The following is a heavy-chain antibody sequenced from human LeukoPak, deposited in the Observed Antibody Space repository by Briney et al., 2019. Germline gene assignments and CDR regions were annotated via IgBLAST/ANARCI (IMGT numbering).Heavy chain of an antibody. D-gene: IGHD6-19*01. J-gene: IGHJ4*02. Sequence: GGSLRLSCAASGFTFSRHSIHWVRQAPGKGLEWVAFIRYDGSNKYYADSVKGRFTISRDNSKNTLYLQMNSLRAEDTAVYYCAKDRVAGRGDFDYWGQGTLVTVSS. V-gene: IGHV3-30*02. CDR3: AKDRVAGRGDFDY. CDR2: IRYDGSNK. CDR1: GFTFSRHS.